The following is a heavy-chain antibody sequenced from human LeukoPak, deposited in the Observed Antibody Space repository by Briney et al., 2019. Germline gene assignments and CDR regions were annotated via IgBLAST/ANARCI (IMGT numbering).Heavy chain of an antibody. Sequence: GGSLRLSCAASGFTFSSYEMNWVRQAPGKGLEWVSYISSSGSTIYYADSVKGRFTISRDNAKNSLYLQMNSLRAGDTAVYYCAELGVTMIGGVWGKGTTVTISS. J-gene: IGHJ6*04. CDR2: ISSSGSTI. CDR1: GFTFSSYE. V-gene: IGHV3-48*03. CDR3: AELGVTMIGGV. D-gene: IGHD3-10*02.